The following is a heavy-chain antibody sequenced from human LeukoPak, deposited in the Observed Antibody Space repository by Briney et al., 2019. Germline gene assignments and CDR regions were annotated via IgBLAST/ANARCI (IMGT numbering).Heavy chain of an antibody. J-gene: IGHJ5*02. V-gene: IGHV3-30*02. D-gene: IGHD3-10*01. CDR3: TKEGLPSGSSWSAWFDP. Sequence: GGSLRLSWAASGFTFSSYGMHWVRQAPGKGLEWVAFIRYDGNNKYYADSVKGRFTISRDNSKNTLYLQMNSLRAEDTAVYYCTKEGLPSGSSWSAWFDPWGQGTLVTVSS. CDR2: IRYDGNNK. CDR1: GFTFSSYG.